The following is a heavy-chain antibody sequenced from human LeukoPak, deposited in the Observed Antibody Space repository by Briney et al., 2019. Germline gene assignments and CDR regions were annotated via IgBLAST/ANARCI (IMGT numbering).Heavy chain of an antibody. D-gene: IGHD2-15*01. J-gene: IGHJ5*02. V-gene: IGHV1-2*06. Sequence: ASVKVSCKASGYTFTGYYMHWVRQAPGQGLEWMGRINPNSGGTNYAQKFQGRVTMTRDTSISTAYMELSRLRSDDTAVYYCARIVVVANGPLFDPWGQGTLVTVS. CDR2: INPNSGGT. CDR1: GYTFTGYY. CDR3: ARIVVVANGPLFDP.